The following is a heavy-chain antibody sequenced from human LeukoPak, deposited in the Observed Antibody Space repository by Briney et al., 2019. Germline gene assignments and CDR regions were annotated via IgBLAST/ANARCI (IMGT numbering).Heavy chain of an antibody. CDR1: GGSISSSNW. Sequence: SGTLSLTCAVSGGSISSSNWWSWVRQPPGKGLEWIGEIYHSGSTNYNPSLKSRVTISVDTSKNQFSLKLSSVTAADTAVYYCARRSRRLLWFGEASARPNWFDPWGQGTLVTVSS. CDR2: IYHSGST. J-gene: IGHJ5*02. V-gene: IGHV4-4*02. CDR3: ARRSRRLLWFGEASARPNWFDP. D-gene: IGHD3-10*01.